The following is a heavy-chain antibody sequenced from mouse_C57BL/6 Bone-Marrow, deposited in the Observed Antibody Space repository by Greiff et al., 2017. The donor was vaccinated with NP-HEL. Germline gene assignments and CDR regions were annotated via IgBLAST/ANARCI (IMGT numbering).Heavy chain of an antibody. V-gene: IGHV1-47*01. Sequence: VQLQESGAELVKPGASVKMSCKASGYTFTTYPIEWMKQNHGKSLEWIGNFHTYNDDTKYNEKFKGKATLTVEKSSSTVYLELSRVTSYDSAVYYCALTAVVAPYYAMDYWGQGTSVTVSS. J-gene: IGHJ4*01. D-gene: IGHD1-1*01. CDR2: FHTYNDDT. CDR3: ALTAVVAPYYAMDY. CDR1: GYTFTTYP.